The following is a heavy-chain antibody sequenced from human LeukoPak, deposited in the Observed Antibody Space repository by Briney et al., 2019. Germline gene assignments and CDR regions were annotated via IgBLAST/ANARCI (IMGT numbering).Heavy chain of an antibody. J-gene: IGHJ4*02. Sequence: SETLSLTCTVSGGSISSGDYYWSWIRQPPGKGLEWIVYIYYSGSTYYNPSLKSRVTISVDTSKNQFSLKLSSVTAADTAVYYCARSYGDYKGPGNFDYWGQGTLVTVSS. V-gene: IGHV4-30-4*01. CDR2: IYYSGST. CDR1: GGSISSGDYY. D-gene: IGHD4-17*01. CDR3: ARSYGDYKGPGNFDY.